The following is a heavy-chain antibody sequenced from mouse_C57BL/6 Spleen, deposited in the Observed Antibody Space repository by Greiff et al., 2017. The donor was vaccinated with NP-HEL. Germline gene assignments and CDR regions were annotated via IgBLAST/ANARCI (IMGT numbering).Heavy chain of an antibody. CDR1: GYTFTDYY. Sequence: VQLQQSGPVLVKPGASVKMSCKASGYTFTDYYMNWVKQSHGKSLEWIGVINPYNGGTSYNQKFKGKATLTVDKSSSTAYMELNSLTSEDSAVYYCARAYYGSRYFDVWGTGTTVTVSS. V-gene: IGHV1-19*01. J-gene: IGHJ1*03. D-gene: IGHD1-1*01. CDR3: ARAYYGSRYFDV. CDR2: INPYNGGT.